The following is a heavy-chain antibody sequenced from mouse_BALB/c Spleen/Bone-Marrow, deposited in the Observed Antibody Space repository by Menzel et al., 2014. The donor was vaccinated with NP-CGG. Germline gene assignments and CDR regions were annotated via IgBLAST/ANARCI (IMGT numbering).Heavy chain of an antibody. CDR1: GFTFSSYG. D-gene: IGHD2-3*01. V-gene: IGHV5-6-3*01. CDR2: INSNGGST. CDR3: ARERDCYFRDATDY. Sequence: EVKLQESGGGLVQPGGSLKLSCAASGFTFSSYGMSWVRQTPDKRLELVATINSNGGSTYYPDSVKGRFTISRDNAKNTLYLQMSSLKSEDTAMYYCARERDCYFRDATDYWGQGTSVTVSS. J-gene: IGHJ4*01.